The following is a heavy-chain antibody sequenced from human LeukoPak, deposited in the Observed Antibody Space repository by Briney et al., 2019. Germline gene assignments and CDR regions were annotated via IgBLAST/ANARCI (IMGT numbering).Heavy chain of an antibody. CDR1: GYTFTSYG. Sequence: ASVKVSCKASGYTFTSYGISWVRQATGQRLEWMGWISAYNGNTNYAQKLQGRVTMTTDTSTSTAYIELRSLRSDDTAVYYCARDRSYDFWSGYYPFDYWGQGTLVTVSS. V-gene: IGHV1-18*01. J-gene: IGHJ4*02. D-gene: IGHD3-3*01. CDR3: ARDRSYDFWSGYYPFDY. CDR2: ISAYNGNT.